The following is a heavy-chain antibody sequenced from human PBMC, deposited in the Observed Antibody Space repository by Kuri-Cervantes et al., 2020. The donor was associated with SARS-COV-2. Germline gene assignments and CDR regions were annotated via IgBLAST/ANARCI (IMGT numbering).Heavy chain of an antibody. J-gene: IGHJ3*01. V-gene: IGHV5-51*01. Sequence: GESLKISWKGSGFRFTTYWIGWVRQMPGKGLEWMAIIYPTDSDTRYSPSFQGQVTISADKSISTAYLQWSSLKASDSAMYYCARTRGSYYTDAFDLWGQGTMVTVSS. CDR1: GFRFTTYW. CDR2: IYPTDSDT. D-gene: IGHD1-26*01. CDR3: ARTRGSYYTDAFDL.